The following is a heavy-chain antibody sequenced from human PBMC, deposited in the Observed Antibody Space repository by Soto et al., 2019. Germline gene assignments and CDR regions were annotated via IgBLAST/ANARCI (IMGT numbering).Heavy chain of an antibody. V-gene: IGHV4-59*01. D-gene: IGHD2-21*01. J-gene: IGHJ3*02. CDR1: GGSISSYY. CDR2: IYYSGST. CDR3: ARDRCGSDFYSFLAAAFDM. Sequence: SETLSLTCTVSGGSISSYYWSWIRQPPGKGLEWIGYIYYSGSTNYNPSLKSRVTISVDTSKNQFSLKLSSVTAPDTAVYYCARDRCGSDFYSFLAAAFDMRGQQTMVTVSS.